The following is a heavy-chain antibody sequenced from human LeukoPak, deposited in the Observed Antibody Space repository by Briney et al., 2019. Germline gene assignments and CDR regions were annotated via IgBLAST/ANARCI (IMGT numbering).Heavy chain of an antibody. CDR1: GYTFTSYG. J-gene: IGHJ6*02. CDR2: ISAYNGNT. Sequence: ASVKVSCKASGYTFTSYGISWVRQAPGQGLEWMGWISAYNGNTNYAQKLQGRVAMTTDTSTSTAYMELRSLRSDDTAVYYCASGELLPDGYYYYYDMDVWGQGTTVTVSS. V-gene: IGHV1-18*01. D-gene: IGHD1-26*01. CDR3: ASGELLPDGYYYYYDMDV.